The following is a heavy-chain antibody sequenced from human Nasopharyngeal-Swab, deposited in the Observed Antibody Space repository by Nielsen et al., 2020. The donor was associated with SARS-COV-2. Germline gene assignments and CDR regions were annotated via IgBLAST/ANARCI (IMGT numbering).Heavy chain of an antibody. CDR2: IYTSGST. CDR3: AREVSTGTTGGGTNYYYYYYMDV. CDR1: GGSISSSSYY. D-gene: IGHD1-1*01. V-gene: IGHV4-61*02. J-gene: IGHJ6*03. Sequence: SETLSLTCTVSGGSISSSSYYWSWIRQPAGKGLEWIGRIYTSGSTNYNPSLKSRVTISVDTSKNQFSLKLSSVTAADTAVYYCAREVSTGTTGGGTNYYYYYYMDVWGKGTTVTVSS.